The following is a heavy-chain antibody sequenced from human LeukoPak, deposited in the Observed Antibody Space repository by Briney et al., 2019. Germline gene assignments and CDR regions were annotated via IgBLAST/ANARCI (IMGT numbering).Heavy chain of an antibody. V-gene: IGHV3-7*01. D-gene: IGHD3-10*01. CDR3: ARSGGGLWFDP. CDR1: GFTLSDYY. Sequence: GGSLRLSCAASGFTLSDYYMSWIRQAPGKGLEWVANLKEDGSEKYYVDSVKGRFTISRDNVKNSLYLQMNSLRAEDTAVYYCARSGGGLWFDPWGQGTLVTVSS. J-gene: IGHJ5*02. CDR2: LKEDGSEK.